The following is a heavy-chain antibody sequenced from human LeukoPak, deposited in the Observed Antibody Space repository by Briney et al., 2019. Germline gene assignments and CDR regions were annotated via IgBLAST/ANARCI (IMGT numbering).Heavy chain of an antibody. CDR2: IYYSGST. CDR3: ARGTVQMGMGERYFDN. V-gene: IGHV4-59*01. D-gene: IGHD1-1*01. J-gene: IGHJ4*02. Sequence: SETLSLTCTVSGGSISTYYWSWIRQPPGKGLEWIGYIYYSGSTNYNPSLKSRITISVDTSRNQFSLSLSSVTAAETAVYYCARGTVQMGMGERYFDNWGQGTLVTVSP. CDR1: GGSISTYY.